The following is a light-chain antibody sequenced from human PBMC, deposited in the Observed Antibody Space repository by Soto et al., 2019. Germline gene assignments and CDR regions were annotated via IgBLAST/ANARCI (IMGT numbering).Light chain of an antibody. CDR2: DAS. V-gene: IGKV1-5*01. Sequence: DIQMTQSPSTLSASVGDRITLTCLASQSISSWLAWYQQKPGKAPKLLIYDASSLESGVPSRFSGSGSGTEFTLTISSLQPDDFATYYCQQYNSYSWTFGQGTKVDI. CDR3: QQYNSYSWT. CDR1: QSISSW. J-gene: IGKJ1*01.